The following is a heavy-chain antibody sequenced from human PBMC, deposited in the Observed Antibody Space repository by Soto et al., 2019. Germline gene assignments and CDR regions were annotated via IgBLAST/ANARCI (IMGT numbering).Heavy chain of an antibody. CDR3: ARQVQDFSGPGSYHLAS. V-gene: IGHV4-39*01. D-gene: IGHD3-10*01. J-gene: IGHJ4*02. CDR1: GGSISSRSHY. Sequence: SETLSLTCTVSGGSISSRSHYWGWIRQPPGKGLEWIGSIYYSGSTFYNPSLKSRVTISVDTSKSQFSLNLTSVTAADTAVYFYARQVQDFSGPGSYHLASWGQGTLVTVSA. CDR2: IYYSGST.